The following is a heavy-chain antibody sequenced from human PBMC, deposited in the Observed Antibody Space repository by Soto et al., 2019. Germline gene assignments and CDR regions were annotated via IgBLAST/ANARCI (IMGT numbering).Heavy chain of an antibody. CDR2: IYPGDSDT. V-gene: IGHV5-51*01. Sequence: VESLNISCNVSGYSFTSYWIGWVRQMPGKGLEWMGIIYPGDSDTRYSPSFQGQVTISADKSISTTYLQWSSLKASDTAIYYCAASIFYYGMDVWGQGTTVTVSS. CDR3: AASIFYYGMDV. J-gene: IGHJ6*02. CDR1: GYSFTSYW.